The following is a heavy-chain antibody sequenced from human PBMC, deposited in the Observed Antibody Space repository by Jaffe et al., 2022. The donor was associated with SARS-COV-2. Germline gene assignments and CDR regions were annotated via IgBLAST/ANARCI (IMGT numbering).Heavy chain of an antibody. V-gene: IGHV3-7*01. CDR3: VRDVSGSYPG. J-gene: IGHJ4*02. CDR2: IKQDGSEK. D-gene: IGHD1-26*01. CDR1: GFSFSIYW. Sequence: EVQLVESGGGLVQPGGSLRLSCATSGFSFSIYWMSWVRQVPGKGLEWVANIKQDGSEKYYVDSVTGRFTISRDNAKNSLYLQMNSLRAEDTAVYYCVRDVSGSYPGWGQGTLVTVSS.